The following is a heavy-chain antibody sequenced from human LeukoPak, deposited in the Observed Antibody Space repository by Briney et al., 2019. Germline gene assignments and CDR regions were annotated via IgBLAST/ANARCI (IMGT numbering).Heavy chain of an antibody. CDR1: GFTFSSYA. CDR3: AKDGRAYDYGDYGYFQH. V-gene: IGHV3-23*01. J-gene: IGHJ1*01. D-gene: IGHD4-17*01. CDR2: ISASGGST. Sequence: GGSLRLSCAASGFTFSSYAMSWVRQAPGKGLEWVSAISASGGSTYYADSVKGRFTISRDNSKNTLYLQMNSPRAEDTAVYYCAKDGRAYDYGDYGYFQHWGQGTLVTVSS.